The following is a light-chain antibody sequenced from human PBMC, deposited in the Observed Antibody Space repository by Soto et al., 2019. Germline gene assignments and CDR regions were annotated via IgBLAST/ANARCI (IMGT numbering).Light chain of an antibody. CDR3: ASWDDSLRGVI. CDR1: TSNLGSNY. J-gene: IGLJ2*01. V-gene: IGLV1-47*01. Sequence: QSILTQPPSASGTPGQRVTISCSGSTSNLGSNYVYWYQHLPGTAPKLLIYRNNQRPSGVPDRFSGSKSGTSASLAISGLRSEDEADYYCASWDDSLRGVIFGGGTKLTVL. CDR2: RNN.